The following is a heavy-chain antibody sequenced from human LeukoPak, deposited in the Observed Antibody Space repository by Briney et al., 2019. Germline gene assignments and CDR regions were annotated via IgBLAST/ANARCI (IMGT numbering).Heavy chain of an antibody. D-gene: IGHD2-2*01. CDR1: GGSTSGGDYY. Sequence: PSQTLSLTRTVSGGSTSGGDYYWSWIRQPPGKGLEWIGYIYYSGSTYYNPSPKSRFTISVDTSKIQLSLKLSSVTAADTAVYYCAREDIVVVPAAPPIQFFDYWGQGTLVTVSS. V-gene: IGHV4-30-4*08. J-gene: IGHJ4*02. CDR3: AREDIVVVPAAPPIQFFDY. CDR2: IYYSGST.